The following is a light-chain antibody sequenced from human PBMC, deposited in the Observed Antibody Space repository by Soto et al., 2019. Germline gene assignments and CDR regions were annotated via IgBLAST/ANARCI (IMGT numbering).Light chain of an antibody. CDR1: QSISSW. CDR2: QAS. Sequence: DVPMTQSPSALSASVGDRVTITCRASQSISSWLAWYQQKPGRAPKLLIYQASSLESGVPSRFSGSGSGTEFTLTISSLQPDDFATYYCQQYRSLSWTFGQGSKVEIK. CDR3: QQYRSLSWT. J-gene: IGKJ1*01. V-gene: IGKV1-5*03.